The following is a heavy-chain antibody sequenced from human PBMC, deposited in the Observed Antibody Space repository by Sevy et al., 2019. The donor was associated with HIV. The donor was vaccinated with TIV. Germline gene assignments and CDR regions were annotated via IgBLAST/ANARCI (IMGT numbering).Heavy chain of an antibody. Sequence: GGSLRLSCAASGFAFRTYAFHWVRQAPGRGLEWVGLISYNGDNAFYANSVRGRFTISRDNSMNTLYLELNNLTPDDSAVYYCARGPEWELTSFLSHWGQGTLVTVSS. D-gene: IGHD3-9*01. V-gene: IGHV3-30-3*01. J-gene: IGHJ4*02. CDR3: ARGPEWELTSFLSH. CDR1: GFAFRTYA. CDR2: ISYNGDNA.